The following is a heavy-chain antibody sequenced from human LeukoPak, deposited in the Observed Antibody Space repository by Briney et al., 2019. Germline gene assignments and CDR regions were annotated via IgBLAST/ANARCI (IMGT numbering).Heavy chain of an antibody. CDR1: IYFISGGHF. Sequence: PSETLSLTCALSIYFISGGHFWSWIRQPPGKGLEWIGTIYHSGSTYYNPSLKSRVPMSVDTSKNEFFLKLDSVTAVDTAVYYCARKSGYSSGWTWFDPWGQGTLVTVS. CDR2: IYHSGST. J-gene: IGHJ5*02. D-gene: IGHD6-19*01. CDR3: ARKSGYSSGWTWFDP. V-gene: IGHV4-38-2*01.